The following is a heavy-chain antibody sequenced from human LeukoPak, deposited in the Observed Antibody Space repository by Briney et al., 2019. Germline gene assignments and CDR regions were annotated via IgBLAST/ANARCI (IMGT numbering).Heavy chain of an antibody. Sequence: SETLSLTCTVSGYSISSGYYWGWIRQPPGKGLEWIGSIYHSGSTNYNPSLKSRVTISVDTSKNQFSLKLSSVTAADTAVYYCARESSITMVRGVMGWFDLWGQGTLVTVSS. CDR1: GYSISSGYY. CDR2: IYHSGST. V-gene: IGHV4-38-2*02. D-gene: IGHD3-10*01. J-gene: IGHJ5*02. CDR3: ARESSITMVRGVMGWFDL.